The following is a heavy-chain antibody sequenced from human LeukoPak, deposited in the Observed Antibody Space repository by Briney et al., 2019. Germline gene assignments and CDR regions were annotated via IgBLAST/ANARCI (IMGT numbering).Heavy chain of an antibody. CDR2: ISSRDSTT. CDR1: GFTFSNYK. Sequence: GGSLGLSCAASGFTFSNYKMIWVRQGPGKGLEWVSFISSRDSTTYYADSVKGRFTISRDNAKNSLFLQMNSLRAEDTAVYYCAREEGYSGYHFDSWGQGTLVTVSS. D-gene: IGHD5-12*01. CDR3: AREEGYSGYHFDS. V-gene: IGHV3-48*03. J-gene: IGHJ4*02.